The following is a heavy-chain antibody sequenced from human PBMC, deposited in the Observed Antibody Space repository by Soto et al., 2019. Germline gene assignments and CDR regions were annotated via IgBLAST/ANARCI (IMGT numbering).Heavy chain of an antibody. V-gene: IGHV4-34*01. J-gene: IGHJ4*02. Sequence: QVQLQQWGAGLLKPSETLSLNCAVTGGSLSGYYWSWIRQPPGKELECIGEVKDGGHTNYSPSLRGRVTISSDTSNNQFSLRLTSVTAADTGVYYCARGREGVVATHWDQGSLVTVSS. CDR2: VKDGGHT. CDR1: GGSLSGYY. D-gene: IGHD5-12*01. CDR3: ARGREGVVATH.